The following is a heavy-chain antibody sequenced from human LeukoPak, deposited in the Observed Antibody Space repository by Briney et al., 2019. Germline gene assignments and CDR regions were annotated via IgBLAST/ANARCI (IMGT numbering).Heavy chain of an antibody. CDR1: GGSISSSNW. V-gene: IGHV4-4*02. CDR3: ARLMTLVRGGLKRLPRSCGMDV. D-gene: IGHD3-10*01. CDR2: IYHSGST. Sequence: SETLSLTCAVSGGSISSSNWWSWVRQPPGKGLEWIGEIYHSGSTNYNPSLKSRVTISADKSATTAYLQWNSLKASDTAIYYCARLMTLVRGGLKRLPRSCGMDVWGQGTTVTVS. J-gene: IGHJ6*02.